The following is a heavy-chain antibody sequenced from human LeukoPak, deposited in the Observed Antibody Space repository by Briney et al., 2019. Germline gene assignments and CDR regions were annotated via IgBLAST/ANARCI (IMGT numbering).Heavy chain of an antibody. D-gene: IGHD3-10*01. Sequence: SVKVSCKASGGTFSSYAISWVRQAPGQGLEWMGGIIPIFGTANCAQKFQGRVTITADESTSTAYMEPSSLRSEDTAVYYCAGMVRGVITARGFDYWGQGTLVTVSS. CDR3: AGMVRGVITARGFDY. V-gene: IGHV1-69*01. J-gene: IGHJ4*02. CDR2: IIPIFGTA. CDR1: GGTFSSYA.